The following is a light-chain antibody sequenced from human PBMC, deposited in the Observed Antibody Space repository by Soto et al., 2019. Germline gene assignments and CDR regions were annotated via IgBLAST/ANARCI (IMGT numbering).Light chain of an antibody. J-gene: IGLJ3*02. CDR3: CSYEGGSSFAWV. Sequence: QSVLTQPASVSASPGQSITISCTGTSSDVGNYNLVSWYQHHPGKAPKLMIYEVTKRPSGVSTRFSGSKSGNTTSLTISGGQAEDEADYYCCSYEGGSSFAWVFGGGTKVTVL. CDR2: EVT. CDR1: SSDVGNYNL. V-gene: IGLV2-23*02.